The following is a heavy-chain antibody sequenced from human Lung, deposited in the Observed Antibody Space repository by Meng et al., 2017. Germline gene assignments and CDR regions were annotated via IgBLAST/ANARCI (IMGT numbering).Heavy chain of an antibody. V-gene: IGHV1-2*02. J-gene: IGHJ3*02. CDR3: AQLNWNDVEAFDI. CDR1: GYTFTGYY. Sequence: QLVQYGSGLKRPRASVKSSCSASGYTFTGYYKHWVRQAPGQGLGWMGWINPNSGGTNFAQRFQGRVTMTRDTSISTAYMELSRLRSDDTAVYYCAQLNWNDVEAFDIWGQGTMVTVSS. D-gene: IGHD1-1*01. CDR2: INPNSGGT.